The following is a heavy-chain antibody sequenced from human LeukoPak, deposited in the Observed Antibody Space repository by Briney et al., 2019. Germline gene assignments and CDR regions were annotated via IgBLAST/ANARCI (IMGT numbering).Heavy chain of an antibody. D-gene: IGHD4-23*01. CDR2: INHSGST. J-gene: IGHJ1*01. V-gene: IGHV4-34*01. CDR3: ASYRGAFFQH. CDR1: GGSFSGYC. Sequence: SETLSLTCAVYGGSFSGYCWSWIRQPPGKGLEWIGEINHSGSTNYNPSLKSRVTISVDTSKNQFSLKLSSVTAADTAVYYCASYRGAFFQHWGQGTLVTVSS.